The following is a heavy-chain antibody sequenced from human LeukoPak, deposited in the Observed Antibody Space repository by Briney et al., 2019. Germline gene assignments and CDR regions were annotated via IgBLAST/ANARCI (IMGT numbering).Heavy chain of an antibody. J-gene: IGHJ4*02. CDR1: GYTFTSYY. Sequence: ASVKVSCKASGYTFTSYYIHWVRQAPGQGLEWMGVIIPSGCDTTYAQKFQGRVTMTRDTSTSTVYLELSSLRSDDTAVYFCARRSGWFSLNYWGQGTLVTVSS. V-gene: IGHV1-46*01. D-gene: IGHD6-13*01. CDR2: IIPSGCDT. CDR3: ARRSGWFSLNY.